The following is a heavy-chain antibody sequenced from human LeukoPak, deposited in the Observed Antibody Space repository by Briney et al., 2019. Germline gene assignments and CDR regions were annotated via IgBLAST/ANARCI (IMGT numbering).Heavy chain of an antibody. CDR3: AKDGGLWVSAHWGDS. D-gene: IGHD7-27*01. Sequence: GGPLRLSCAASGFTFSSYTMSWVRQAPGKGLEWVSTITTSDGNTYYADSVKGRFTVSRDNSKNTLFLQMNSLRAEDTAVYYCAKDGGLWVSAHWGDSWGRGTLVTVSS. J-gene: IGHJ4*02. CDR1: GFTFSSYT. CDR2: ITTSDGNT. V-gene: IGHV3-23*01.